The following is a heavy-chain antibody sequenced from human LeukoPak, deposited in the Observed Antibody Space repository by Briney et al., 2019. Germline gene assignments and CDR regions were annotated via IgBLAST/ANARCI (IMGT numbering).Heavy chain of an antibody. CDR2: IYPGDSDT. D-gene: IGHD3-3*01. V-gene: IGHV5-51*01. CDR1: ANSFTGYW. CDR3: ARRLVGQEWVHI. Sequence: GESLKISCKGSANSFTGYWIAWVRQKPGQGLAWMGIIYPGDSDTRYSPSFQGQVTISADKSITTAFLQWSSLKASNTAMYYCARRLVGQEWVHIWGQGTMVTVSS. J-gene: IGHJ3*02.